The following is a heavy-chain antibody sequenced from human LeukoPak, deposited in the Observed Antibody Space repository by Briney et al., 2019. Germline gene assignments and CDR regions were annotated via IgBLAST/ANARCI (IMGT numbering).Heavy chain of an antibody. J-gene: IGHJ4*02. CDR2: ISSSSSYI. CDR3: ARVYSYGGTGMDFDY. V-gene: IGHV3-21*01. D-gene: IGHD5-18*01. CDR1: GFTFSSYS. Sequence: GGSLRLSCAASGFTFSSYSMNWVRQAPGKGLEWVSSISSSSSYIYYADSVKGRFTISRDNAKNSLYLQMNSLRAEDTAVYYCARVYSYGGTGMDFDYWGQGTLVTVSS.